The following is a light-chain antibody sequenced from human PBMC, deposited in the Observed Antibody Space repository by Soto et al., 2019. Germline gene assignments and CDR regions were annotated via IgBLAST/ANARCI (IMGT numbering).Light chain of an antibody. CDR1: SSDVGGYNY. CDR3: CSYAGNYTWV. J-gene: IGLJ2*01. V-gene: IGLV2-11*01. Sequence: QSVLTQPRSVSGSPGQSVTISCTGTSSDVGGYNYVSWYQQHPGKAPKVMIYDVNKRPSGVPDRFSGSKSGNTASLTISGLQAEDEADYYCCSYAGNYTWVFGGGTKLTVL. CDR2: DVN.